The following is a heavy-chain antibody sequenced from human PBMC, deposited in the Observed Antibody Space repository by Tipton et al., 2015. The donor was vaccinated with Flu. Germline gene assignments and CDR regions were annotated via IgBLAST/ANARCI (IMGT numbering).Heavy chain of an antibody. CDR2: IYSGGST. V-gene: IGHV3-53*01. CDR3: ARGYYDILTGYYWYYGMDV. D-gene: IGHD3-9*01. J-gene: IGHJ6*02. Sequence: GSLRLSCAASGFTVSSNYMSWVRQAPGKGLEWVSVIYSGGSTYYADSVKGRFTISRDNSKNTLYLQMNSLRAEDTAVYYCARGYYDILTGYYWYYGMDVWGQGTTVTVSS. CDR1: GFTVSSNY.